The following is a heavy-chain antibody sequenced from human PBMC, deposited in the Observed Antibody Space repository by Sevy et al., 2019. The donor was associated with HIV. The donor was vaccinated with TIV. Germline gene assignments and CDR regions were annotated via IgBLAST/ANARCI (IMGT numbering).Heavy chain of an antibody. Sequence: GGSLRLSCAASGFPFSSYAMSWVRQAPGKGLEWVSIISGSGGSPYYADSVKGRFTISRDNSKNTLFLQMHSLRAEDTAVYYCAKGLRGTTTNNWFDPWGQGTLVNVSS. CDR2: ISGSGGSP. J-gene: IGHJ5*02. D-gene: IGHD4-17*01. V-gene: IGHV3-23*01. CDR1: GFPFSSYA. CDR3: AKGLRGTTTNNWFDP.